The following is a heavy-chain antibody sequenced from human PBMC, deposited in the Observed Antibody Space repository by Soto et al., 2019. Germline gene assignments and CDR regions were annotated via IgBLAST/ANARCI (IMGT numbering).Heavy chain of an antibody. V-gene: IGHV3-74*01. CDR2: INSDGSST. Sequence: TGGSLRLSCAASGFTFSSYWMYWVRQAPGKGLVWVSRINSDGSSTNYADSVKGRFTISRDNAKNTLYLQMNSLRVEDTAVYYCARDSHDSSGYLRPLDYWGQGTLVTVSS. CDR1: GFTFSSYW. J-gene: IGHJ4*02. D-gene: IGHD3-22*01. CDR3: ARDSHDSSGYLRPLDY.